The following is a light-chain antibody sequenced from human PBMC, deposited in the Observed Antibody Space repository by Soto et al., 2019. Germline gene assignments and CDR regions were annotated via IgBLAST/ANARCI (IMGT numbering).Light chain of an antibody. CDR3: QQRTNWPSST. CDR2: DAS. CDR1: RSVSSY. Sequence: EVVLTQSPATLSLSPGERATLSCRASRSVSSYLAWYQHKPGQAPRLPISDASNRATGIPARFSGSGSGTNFTLTISSLEPEDSAVYYCQQRTNWPSSTFGQGTRLEIQ. J-gene: IGKJ5*01. V-gene: IGKV3-11*01.